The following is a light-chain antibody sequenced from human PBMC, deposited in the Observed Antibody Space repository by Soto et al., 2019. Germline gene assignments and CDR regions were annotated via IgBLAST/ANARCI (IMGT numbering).Light chain of an antibody. CDR2: GAS. Sequence: EIVMTQSPATLSVPPGERATLSCRASQSVSSNLAWYQQKPGQAPRLLIYGASSRATGIPVRFSGSGSGTEFTLTISSLQSEDFAVYYCQQYNNWPLTFGQGTRLEI. CDR1: QSVSSN. V-gene: IGKV3-15*01. J-gene: IGKJ5*01. CDR3: QQYNNWPLT.